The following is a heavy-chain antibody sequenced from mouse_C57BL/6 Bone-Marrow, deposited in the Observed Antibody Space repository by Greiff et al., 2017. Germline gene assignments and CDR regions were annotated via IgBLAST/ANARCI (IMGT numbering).Heavy chain of an antibody. J-gene: IGHJ3*01. Sequence: EVQLQQSGPELVKPGASVKISCKASGYSFTGYYMHWVKQSHGNILDWIGYLYPYNGVSSYNQKFKGKATLTVDRSSRTAYMELRSLTSEDSAVYYCARGNLLLRQAWFAYWGQGTLVTVSA. CDR3: ARGNLLLRQAWFAY. CDR1: GYSFTGYY. D-gene: IGHD1-1*01. V-gene: IGHV1-31*01. CDR2: LYPYNGVS.